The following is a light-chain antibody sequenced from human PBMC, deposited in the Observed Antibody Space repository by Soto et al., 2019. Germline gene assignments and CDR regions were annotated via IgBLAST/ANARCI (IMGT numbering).Light chain of an antibody. CDR2: GAS. J-gene: IGKJ4*01. Sequence: EVVLTQSPGTLSLSPGERAILSCRASQSINSRYLAWYQQKHGQAPRLLISGASSRATGITDRFSGSGSGTDFTLIINRLEAEDSGVYYCQHYDNSPLTFGGGTKVEI. CDR1: QSINSRY. V-gene: IGKV3-20*01. CDR3: QHYDNSPLT.